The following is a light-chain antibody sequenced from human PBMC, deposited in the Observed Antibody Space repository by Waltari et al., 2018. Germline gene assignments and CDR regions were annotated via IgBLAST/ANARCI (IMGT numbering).Light chain of an antibody. CDR2: NNF. CDR1: NSNIGRNT. CDR3: ATWDDTLNGPV. V-gene: IGLV1-44*01. Sequence: QSVLTQPPSASGTPRQRVTISCSGSNSNIGRNTVNWYQQLPGPAPTLLVYNNFQRPSGVPDRFSGSKSGTSASLAILGVRPEDEADYYCATWDDTLNGPVFGGGTKLTVL. J-gene: IGLJ2*01.